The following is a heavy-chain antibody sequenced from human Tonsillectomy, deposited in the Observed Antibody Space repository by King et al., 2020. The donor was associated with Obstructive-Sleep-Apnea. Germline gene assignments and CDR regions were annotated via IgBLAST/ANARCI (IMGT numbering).Heavy chain of an antibody. V-gene: IGHV3-21*01. CDR3: ARDSASLDTAMVYYFDY. CDR1: GFTLSTCS. CDR2: ISKSSSYT. Sequence: QLVQSGGGLVKPGGSLRLSCAASGFTLSTCSLSWVRQAPGKRLEWVSSISKSSSYTHYADSVKGRFTISRDNAKNSLYLQMNSLRAEDTAVYYCARDSASLDTAMVYYFDYWGQGTLVTVSS. J-gene: IGHJ4*02. D-gene: IGHD5-18*01.